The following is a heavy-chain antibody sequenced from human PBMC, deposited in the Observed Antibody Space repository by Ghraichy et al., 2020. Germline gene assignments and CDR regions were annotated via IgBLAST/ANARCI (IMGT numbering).Heavy chain of an antibody. D-gene: IGHD7-27*01. J-gene: IGHJ3*02. CDR3: ARHVFSLGFTYAFQI. V-gene: IGHV4-39*01. CDR1: GGSISSPGSY. CDR2: ILYSGVST. Sequence: SQTLSLTCTVSGGSISSPGSYWGWIRQPPGKGLQWIARILYSGVSTYYNPSLDSRATISIDTAKSQFSLKLTSLTAADTATYYCARHVFSLGFTYAFQIWRQGTMVTVSS.